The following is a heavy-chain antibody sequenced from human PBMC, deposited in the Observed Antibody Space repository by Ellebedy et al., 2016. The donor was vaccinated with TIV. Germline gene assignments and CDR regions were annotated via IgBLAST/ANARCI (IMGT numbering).Heavy chain of an antibody. Sequence: LGGSLRLSCAAYAGFSFTAYWMHWVRKAPGKGLEWVATIQQDGSDKYYVDSVRGRFTISRDNAKNSLYLQMNSLRADDTAVYYCASLPHYGDSGPWGQGTLVTVSS. J-gene: IGHJ5*02. V-gene: IGHV3-7*03. CDR2: IQQDGSDK. D-gene: IGHD4-17*01. CDR1: GFSFTAYW. CDR3: ASLPHYGDSGP.